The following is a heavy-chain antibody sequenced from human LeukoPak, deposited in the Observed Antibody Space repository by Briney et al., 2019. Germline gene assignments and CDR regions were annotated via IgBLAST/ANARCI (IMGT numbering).Heavy chain of an antibody. D-gene: IGHD5-12*01. CDR2: IKEDGNEK. CDR1: GFTFRYSW. V-gene: IGHV3-7*05. J-gene: IGHJ3*02. Sequence: PGGSLRLSCAASGFTFRYSWMSWVRQAPGKGLEWVANIKEDGNEKDYVDSVKGRFTISRDNAKNSLYLQMNSLRAEDTAVYYCAKVGNSGYDLGIWGQGTMVTASS. CDR3: AKVGNSGYDLGI.